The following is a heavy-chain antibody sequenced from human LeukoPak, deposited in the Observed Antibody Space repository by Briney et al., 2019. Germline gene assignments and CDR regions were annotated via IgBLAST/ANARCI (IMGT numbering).Heavy chain of an antibody. CDR2: IVVGSGNT. V-gene: IGHV1-58*01. CDR3: AAGGPGGGSTDFDY. D-gene: IGHD2-2*01. CDR1: GFTFTSSA. Sequence: SVKVSCKASGFTFTSSAVQWVRQARGQRLEWIGWIVVGSGNTNYAQKFQERVTITRDMSTSTAYMELSSLRSEDTAVYYCAAGGPGGGSTDFDYWGQGTLVTVSS. J-gene: IGHJ4*02.